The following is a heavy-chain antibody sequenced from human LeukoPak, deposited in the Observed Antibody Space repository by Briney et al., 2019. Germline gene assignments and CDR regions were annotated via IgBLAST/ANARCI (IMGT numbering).Heavy chain of an antibody. D-gene: IGHD5-18*01. CDR3: AREQLWRPYYYYGMDV. CDR2: IYTSGST. J-gene: IGHJ6*02. V-gene: IGHV4-4*07. CDR1: GGSISSYY. Sequence: SETLSLTCTVSGGSISSYYWSWIRQPAGKGLEWIGRIYTSGSTNYNPSLKSRVTMSGDTSKNQFSLKLSSVTAADTAVYYCAREQLWRPYYYYGMDVWGQGTTVTVSS.